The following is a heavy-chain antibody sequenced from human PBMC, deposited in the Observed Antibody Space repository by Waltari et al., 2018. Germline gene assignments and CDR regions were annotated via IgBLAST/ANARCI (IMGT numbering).Heavy chain of an antibody. V-gene: IGHV4-39*07. CDR3: ARYYGNGEGWLDP. CDR2: ISYSGTT. J-gene: IGHJ5*02. Sequence: QLQLQESGPGLVKPSETLSLTCTVSGGSISSGSYYWGWIRQPPGKGLESIGYISYSGTTYYNLSRKSRVTMSVDTSRDQYSLGLRSVAAADTAVYYCARYYGNGEGWLDPWCQGTLVTVSS. D-gene: IGHD3-3*01. CDR1: GGSISSGSYY.